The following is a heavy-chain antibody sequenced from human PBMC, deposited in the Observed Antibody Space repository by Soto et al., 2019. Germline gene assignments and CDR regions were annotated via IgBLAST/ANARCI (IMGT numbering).Heavy chain of an antibody. CDR2: ITSNNI. V-gene: IGHV3-21*01. J-gene: IGHJ6*03. Sequence: EVQLVESGGGLVKPGGSLRLFCETSGFTFSAYSMNWVRQAPGRGLEFVSSITSNNIYYADSVRGRFTISRDNAKNSLYLQITSLREDDTAVYYCARPDRIFYYMDVWGKGTTVTVSS. CDR3: ARPDRIFYYMDV. CDR1: GFTFSAYS.